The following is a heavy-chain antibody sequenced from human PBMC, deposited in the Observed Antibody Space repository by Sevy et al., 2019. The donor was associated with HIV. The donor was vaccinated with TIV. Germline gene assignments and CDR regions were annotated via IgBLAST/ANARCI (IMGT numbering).Heavy chain of an antibody. CDR1: GFTFSSDA. Sequence: GGSLRLSCAASGFTFSSDAMHWVHQAPGKELEWVAVISYDGSNKYYADSVKGRFTISRDNSKNTLYLQMNSLRAEDTAVYYCARVKARLELYDAFDIWGQGTMVTVSS. J-gene: IGHJ3*02. CDR3: ARVKARLELYDAFDI. D-gene: IGHD1-7*01. CDR2: ISYDGSNK. V-gene: IGHV3-30-3*01.